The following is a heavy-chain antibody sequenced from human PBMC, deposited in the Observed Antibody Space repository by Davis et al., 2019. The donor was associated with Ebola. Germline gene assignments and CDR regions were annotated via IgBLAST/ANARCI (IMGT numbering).Heavy chain of an antibody. J-gene: IGHJ6*02. D-gene: IGHD1-1*01. CDR3: AKAILSWNDPYYYYGMDV. CDR1: GFTFSSYS. V-gene: IGHV3-21*01. Sequence: GGSLRLSCAASGFTFSSYSMNWVRQAPGKGLEWVSSISSSSSYIYYADSVKGRFTISRDNAKNSLYLQMNSLRAEDTAVYYCAKAILSWNDPYYYYGMDVWGQGTTVTVSS. CDR2: ISSSSSYI.